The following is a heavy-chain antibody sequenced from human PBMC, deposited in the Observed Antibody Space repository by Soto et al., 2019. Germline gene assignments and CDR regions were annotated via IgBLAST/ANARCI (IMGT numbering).Heavy chain of an antibody. CDR1: GYPFTSSG. V-gene: IGHV1-18*01. CDR3: ARGTQSFDY. CDR2: ISGYNGNT. Sequence: ASVKVSCKASGYPFTSSGLTWVRQAPGQGLEWMGWISGYNGNTKYAQKFQDRVTMTTDTSTSTVYMELSGLRSDDTAVYYCARGTQSFDYWGQGTLVTVSS. J-gene: IGHJ4*02.